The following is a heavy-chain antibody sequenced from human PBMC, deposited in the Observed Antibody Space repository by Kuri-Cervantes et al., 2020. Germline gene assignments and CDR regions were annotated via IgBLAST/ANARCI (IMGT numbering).Heavy chain of an antibody. D-gene: IGHD1-26*01. CDR2: IRIKPHGVTT. V-gene: IGHV3-49*03. Sequence: GGSLRLSCSASGFNFGDYAVSWFRQAPGRGLEWVAFIRIKPHGVTTEYAASVKGRFTISRDDSKSIAFLQMNSLGTEDTAVYYCTSMGVPDYWGQGILVTVSS. CDR1: GFNFGDYA. J-gene: IGHJ4*02. CDR3: TSMGVPDY.